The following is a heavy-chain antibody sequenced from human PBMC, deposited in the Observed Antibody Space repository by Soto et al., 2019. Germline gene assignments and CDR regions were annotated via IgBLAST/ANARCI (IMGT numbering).Heavy chain of an antibody. CDR1: GFTFSSYA. Sequence: EVQLLESGGGLVQPGGSLRLSCAASGFTFSSYAMSWVRQAPEKGLEWVSAISGSGGSTYYADSVKGRFTISRDNSKNTLYLQMNSLRAEDTAVYYCAKELTMVRGRQPNWFDPWGQGTLVTVSS. CDR3: AKELTMVRGRQPNWFDP. V-gene: IGHV3-23*01. D-gene: IGHD3-10*01. J-gene: IGHJ5*02. CDR2: ISGSGGST.